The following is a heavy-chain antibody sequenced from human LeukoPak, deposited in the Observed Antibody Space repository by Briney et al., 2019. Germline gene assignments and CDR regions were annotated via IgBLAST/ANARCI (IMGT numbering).Heavy chain of an antibody. CDR2: FYTGGST. Sequence: SETLSLTCTVSGGSVTNYHWSWIRQPAGKGLEWIARFYTGGSTTYNPSLNGRATMSVDTSMNHFSLKLTAVTAADTAIYYCATVEVGTVDVFDIWGQGTMVTVSS. CDR1: GGSVTNYH. J-gene: IGHJ3*02. CDR3: ATVEVGTVDVFDI. V-gene: IGHV4-4*07. D-gene: IGHD1-26*01.